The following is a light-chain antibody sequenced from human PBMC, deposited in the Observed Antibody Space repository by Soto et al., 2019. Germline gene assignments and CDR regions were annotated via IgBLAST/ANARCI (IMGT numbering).Light chain of an antibody. V-gene: IGLV2-23*02. CDR1: SSDVGSYNL. Sequence: QSALTQPASVSGSPGQSITISCTGTSSDVGSYNLVSWYQQHPGKAPKLMIYEVSKRPSGVSNRFSGSKSGNTASLTISGXXXXXXADXYCCSYAGSSTGVFGGGTKLTVL. CDR2: EVS. CDR3: CSYAGSSTGV. J-gene: IGLJ3*02.